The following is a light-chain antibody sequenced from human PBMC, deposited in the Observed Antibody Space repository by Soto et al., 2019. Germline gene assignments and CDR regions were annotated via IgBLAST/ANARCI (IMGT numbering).Light chain of an antibody. CDR3: QQYGSVPLT. Sequence: EIMLTQSPGTLSLYPGERATLSCRASESVSTNYLAWYQQKPGQAPRLLISGASSRATGIPDRFSGSGSGADFTLTINRLEPEDFAVYYCQQYGSVPLTFGGGTKVEIK. V-gene: IGKV3-20*01. CDR2: GAS. J-gene: IGKJ4*01. CDR1: ESVSTNY.